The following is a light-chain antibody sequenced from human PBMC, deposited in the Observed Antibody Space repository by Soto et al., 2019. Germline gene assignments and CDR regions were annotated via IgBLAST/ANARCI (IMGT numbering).Light chain of an antibody. CDR2: GAS. J-gene: IGKJ1*01. Sequence: EIVLTQSPGTLSLSPGERATLSCRASQSVSSSYLAWYQQKPGQAPRLLIYGASSRATGIPDRFSGSGSGTDFTLTISRLEPEDCAVYYCQQYGGTFGQGTKVEIK. V-gene: IGKV3-20*01. CDR3: QQYGGT. CDR1: QSVSSSY.